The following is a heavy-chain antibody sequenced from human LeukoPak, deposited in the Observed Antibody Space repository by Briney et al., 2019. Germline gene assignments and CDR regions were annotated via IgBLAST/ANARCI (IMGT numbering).Heavy chain of an antibody. J-gene: IGHJ2*01. V-gene: IGHV3-66*01. Sequence: PGGSLRLSCAASGFTVSSNYMTWVRQAPGKGLEWVSFIYSAGNTYYADSVKGRFTISRDNSKNTLYLQMNRLRAEDTAVYYCARDQDDYGDYWYFDLWGRGTLVTVSS. CDR1: GFTVSSNY. D-gene: IGHD4-17*01. CDR3: ARDQDDYGDYWYFDL. CDR2: IYSAGNT.